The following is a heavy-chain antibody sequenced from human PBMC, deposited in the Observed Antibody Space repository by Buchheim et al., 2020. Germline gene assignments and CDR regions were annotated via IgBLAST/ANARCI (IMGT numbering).Heavy chain of an antibody. Sequence: QVQLQESGPGLVKPSGTLSLTCAVSGGSISSSNWWSWVRQPPGKGLEWIGEIYHSGSTNYNPSLKSRVTISVDKSKNQFSLKLSSVTAADTAVHYCARVFVVVPAAMVGYYYYYGMDVWGQGTT. CDR2: IYHSGST. J-gene: IGHJ6*02. CDR1: GGSISSSNW. V-gene: IGHV4-4*02. D-gene: IGHD2-2*01. CDR3: ARVFVVVPAAMVGYYYYYGMDV.